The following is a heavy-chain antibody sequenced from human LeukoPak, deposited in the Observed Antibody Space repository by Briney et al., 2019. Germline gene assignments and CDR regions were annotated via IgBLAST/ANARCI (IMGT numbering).Heavy chain of an antibody. CDR3: ARITLQNYYYDSSACYPGDY. CDR2: ISAYNGNT. Sequence: ASVKVSCKASGYTFSNYAINWVRQAPGQGLEWMGWISAYNGNTNYAQKLQDRVTMTTDTSTSTAYMELRSLRSDDTAVYYCARITLQNYYYDSSACYPGDYWGQGTLVTVSS. J-gene: IGHJ4*02. D-gene: IGHD3-22*01. V-gene: IGHV1-18*01. CDR1: GYTFSNYA.